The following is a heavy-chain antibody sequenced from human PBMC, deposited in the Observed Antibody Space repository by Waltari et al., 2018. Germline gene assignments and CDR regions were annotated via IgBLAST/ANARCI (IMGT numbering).Heavy chain of an antibody. CDR1: GFTFSSYW. Sequence: ASGFTFSSYWMSWVRQAPGKGLEWVANIKQDGSEKYYVDSVKGRFTISRDNAKNSLYLQMNSLRAEDTAVYYCARDKYYDFWSGYYTDYYYGMDVWGQGTTVTVSS. J-gene: IGHJ6*02. D-gene: IGHD3-3*01. CDR3: ARDKYYDFWSGYYTDYYYGMDV. CDR2: IKQDGSEK. V-gene: IGHV3-7*01.